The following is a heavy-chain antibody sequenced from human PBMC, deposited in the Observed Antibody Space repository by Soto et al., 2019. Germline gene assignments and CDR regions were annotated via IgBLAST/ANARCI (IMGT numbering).Heavy chain of an antibody. CDR2: IYYSGST. CDR1: GGSISSYY. CDR3: ARDRKYYGSGSYPRVYYHGMDV. V-gene: IGHV4-59*01. Sequence: PSETLSLTCTVSGGSISSYYWSWIRQPPGKGLEWIGYIYYSGSTNYNPSLKSRVTISVDTSKNQFSLKLSSVTAADTAVYYCARDRKYYGSGSYPRVYYHGMDVWGQGTTVTVSS. D-gene: IGHD3-10*01. J-gene: IGHJ6*02.